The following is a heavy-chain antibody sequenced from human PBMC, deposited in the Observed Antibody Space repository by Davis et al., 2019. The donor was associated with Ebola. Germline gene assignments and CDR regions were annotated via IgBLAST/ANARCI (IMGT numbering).Heavy chain of an antibody. D-gene: IGHD1-26*01. V-gene: IGHV1-18*01. CDR3: ARAGTIVGANLFNSDHYYYYYGMDV. CDR2: ISAYNGNT. J-gene: IGHJ6*02. Sequence: ASVKVSCKASGYTFTSYGISWVRQAPGQGLEWMGWISAYNGNTNYAQKLQGRVTMTTDTSTSTAYMELRSLRSDDTAVYYCARAGTIVGANLFNSDHYYYYYGMDVWGQGTTVTVSS. CDR1: GYTFTSYG.